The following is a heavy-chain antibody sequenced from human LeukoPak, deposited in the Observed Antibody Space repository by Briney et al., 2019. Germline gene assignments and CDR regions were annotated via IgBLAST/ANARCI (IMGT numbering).Heavy chain of an antibody. CDR1: GYTFTSYG. D-gene: IGHD3-3*01. CDR3: ARDALTYYDFWSGYPSNPFDI. Sequence: ASVKVSCKASGYTFTSYGISWVRQAPGQGLEWMGWINTNTGNPTYAQGFTGRFVFSLDTSVSTAYLQISSLKAEDTAVYYCARDALTYYDFWSGYPSNPFDIWGQGTMVTVSS. J-gene: IGHJ3*02. CDR2: INTNTGNP. V-gene: IGHV7-4-1*02.